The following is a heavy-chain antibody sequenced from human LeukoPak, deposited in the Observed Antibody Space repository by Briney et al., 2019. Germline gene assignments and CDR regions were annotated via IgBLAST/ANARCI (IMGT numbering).Heavy chain of an antibody. V-gene: IGHV3-53*01. Sequence: GGSLRLSCAVSGFSVSDTFMSWVRQAPGKGLEWFSVIYSGGSTFYADSVKGRFTVFRDNSKNMVYLQMNNVKVEDTAVYFCARWTYPRGPGTLVTVSS. J-gene: IGHJ5*02. CDR1: GFSVSDTF. CDR2: IYSGGST. D-gene: IGHD3/OR15-3a*01. CDR3: ARWTYP.